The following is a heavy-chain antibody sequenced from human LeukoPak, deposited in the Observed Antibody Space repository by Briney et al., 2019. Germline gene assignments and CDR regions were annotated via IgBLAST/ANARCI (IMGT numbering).Heavy chain of an antibody. V-gene: IGHV5-51*01. CDR3: ARPIYGSGSYFHFDY. CDR2: IYPGDSDT. J-gene: IGHJ4*02. CDR1: GYSFTSYW. D-gene: IGHD3-10*01. Sequence: HGESLKISCKGSGYSFTSYWIGWVRQMPGKGLEWMGIIYPGDSDTRYSPSFQGQVTISADKSISTAYLQWSSLKASDTAMYYCARPIYGSGSYFHFDYWGQGTLVTVSS.